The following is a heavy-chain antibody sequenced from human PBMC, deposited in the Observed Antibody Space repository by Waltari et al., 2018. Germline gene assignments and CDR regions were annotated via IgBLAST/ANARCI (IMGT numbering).Heavy chain of an antibody. D-gene: IGHD3-10*01. J-gene: IGHJ6*03. CDR1: GCALGSVAHH. V-gene: IGHV4-31*03. CDR2: IYYSGST. CDR3: ARAMDYYYYYMDV. Sequence: QVQLQESGPGLVMPSQTLSLPRSVPGCALGSVAHHSSCFRQHPGKGLEWIGYIYYSGSTYYNPSLKSRVTISVDTSKNQFSLKLSSVTAADTAVYYCARAMDYYYYYMDVWGKGTTVTVSS.